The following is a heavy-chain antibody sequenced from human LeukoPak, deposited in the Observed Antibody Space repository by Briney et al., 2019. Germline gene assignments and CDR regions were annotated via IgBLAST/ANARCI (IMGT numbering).Heavy chain of an antibody. J-gene: IGHJ4*02. CDR3: ATESGAYSGTCFDY. Sequence: GGSLRLSCAASGFTFSSYAMSWVRQAPGKGLEWVSAINGSGGTTYYASAVNRCFTFSNNNTNNSLYLQMNSVRAEDTAVYYCATESGAYSGTCFDYWGQGTLVTVSS. D-gene: IGHD2-21*01. CDR1: GFTFSSYA. CDR2: INGSGGTT. V-gene: IGHV3-23*01.